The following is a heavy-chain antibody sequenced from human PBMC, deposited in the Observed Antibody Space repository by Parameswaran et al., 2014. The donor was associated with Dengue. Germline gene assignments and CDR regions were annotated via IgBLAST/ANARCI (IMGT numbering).Heavy chain of an antibody. Sequence: VRQMPGKGLEWMGRIDPSDSYTNYSPSFQGHVTISADKSISTAYLQWSSLKASDTAMYYCARIGLGLGYYYGMDVWGQGTTVTVSS. CDR2: IDPSDSYT. V-gene: IGHV5-10-1*01. J-gene: IGHJ6*02. CDR3: ARIGLGLGYYYGMDV.